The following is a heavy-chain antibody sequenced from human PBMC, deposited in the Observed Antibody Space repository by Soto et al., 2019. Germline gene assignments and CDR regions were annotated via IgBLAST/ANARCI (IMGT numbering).Heavy chain of an antibody. D-gene: IGHD2-15*01. Sequence: PSETLSLTCHVSGDSLNSGAYYWGWIPQPAGKGLEGIGHVYHRGNMHYNPSLKSRVTISLDTSRTQFSLKLTSVGNVETGVYLCDTSWGGDGYSHWGQGILVTVS. CDR2: VYHRGNM. CDR3: DTSWGGDGYSH. J-gene: IGHJ4*02. CDR1: GDSLNSGAYY. V-gene: IGHV4-61*08.